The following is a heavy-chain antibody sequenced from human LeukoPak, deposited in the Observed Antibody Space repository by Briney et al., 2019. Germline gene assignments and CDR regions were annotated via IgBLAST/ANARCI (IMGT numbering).Heavy chain of an antibody. V-gene: IGHV3-23*01. CDR1: GFTFSSYA. CDR3: AREPPIRIRGGSYLNWFDP. J-gene: IGHJ5*02. Sequence: PGGSLRLSCAASGFTFSSYAMSWVRPAPGKGQEWVSAISGSGGSTYYADSVKGRFTNSRDNSNNTLYLQMNSLRAEDTAVYYCAREPPIRIRGGSYLNWFDPWGQGTLVTVSS. CDR2: ISGSGGST. D-gene: IGHD1-26*01.